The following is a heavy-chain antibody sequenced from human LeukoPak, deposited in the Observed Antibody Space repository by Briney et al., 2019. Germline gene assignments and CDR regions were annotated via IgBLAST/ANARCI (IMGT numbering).Heavy chain of an antibody. V-gene: IGHV3-48*04. J-gene: IGHJ6*03. D-gene: IGHD1-26*01. CDR2: ISSSSSTI. Sequence: GGSLRLSCAASGFTFSSYSMNWVRQAPGKGLEWVSYISSSSSTIYYADSVKGRFTISRDNAKNSLFLQMNSLRAEDTAVYYCARDPYSGSYGNYYYYFMDVWGKGTTVTISS. CDR1: GFTFSSYS. CDR3: ARDPYSGSYGNYYYYFMDV.